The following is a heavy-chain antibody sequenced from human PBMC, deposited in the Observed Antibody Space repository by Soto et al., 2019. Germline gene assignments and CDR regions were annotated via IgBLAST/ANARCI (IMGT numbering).Heavy chain of an antibody. J-gene: IGHJ6*04. CDR1: GFTFSGST. V-gene: IGHV3-73*01. D-gene: IGHD2-21*01. Sequence: GGSLRLSCAASGFTFSGSTIHWVRQASGKGLEWVGRIRNKANNYATTYIASVRGRFTFSRDDSKNTTYLQMNSLKIEDTAIYYCTRPYHEYASGPHTVYGLDVGGKGTTVTVS. CDR2: IRNKANNYAT. CDR3: TRPYHEYASGPHTVYGLDV.